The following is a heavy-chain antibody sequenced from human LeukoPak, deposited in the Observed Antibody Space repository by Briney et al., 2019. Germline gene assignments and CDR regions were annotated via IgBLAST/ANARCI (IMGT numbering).Heavy chain of an antibody. J-gene: IGHJ4*02. CDR1: GFTFSSYA. V-gene: IGHV3-23*01. CDR3: AKDKRFLEWLFPV. D-gene: IGHD3-3*01. CDR2: ISGSGGST. Sequence: GGSLRLSCAASGFTFSSYAMSWVRQAPGKGLEWVSAISGSGGSTYYAASVKGRFTISRDNSKNTLYLQMNSLRAEDTAVYYCAKDKRFLEWLFPVWGQGTLVTVSS.